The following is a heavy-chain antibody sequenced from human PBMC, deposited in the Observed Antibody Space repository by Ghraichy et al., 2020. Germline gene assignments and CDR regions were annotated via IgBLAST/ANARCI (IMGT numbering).Heavy chain of an antibody. CDR1: GFTFDDYT. Sequence: GESLNISCAASGFTFDDYTMHWVRQAPGKGLEWVSLISWDGGSTYYADSVKGRFTISRDNSKNSLYLQMNSLRTEDTALYYCAKDRGSGSYYYYMDVWGKGTTVTVSS. J-gene: IGHJ6*03. V-gene: IGHV3-43*01. CDR2: ISWDGGST. CDR3: AKDRGSGSYYYYMDV. D-gene: IGHD3-3*01.